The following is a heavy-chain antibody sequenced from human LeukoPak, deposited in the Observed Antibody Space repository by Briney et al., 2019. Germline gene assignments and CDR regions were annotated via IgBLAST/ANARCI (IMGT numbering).Heavy chain of an antibody. J-gene: IGHJ4*02. CDR1: GGSFSGYY. D-gene: IGHD1-26*01. V-gene: IGHV4-34*01. CDR3: ARGGWELPEGSLDY. Sequence: SETLSLTCAVYGGSFSGYYWSWIRQPPGKGLEWIREINHSGSTNYNPSLKSRVVISVDASKNQFSLKLSSVTAADTAVYYCARGGWELPEGSLDYWGQGTLVTVSS. CDR2: INHSGST.